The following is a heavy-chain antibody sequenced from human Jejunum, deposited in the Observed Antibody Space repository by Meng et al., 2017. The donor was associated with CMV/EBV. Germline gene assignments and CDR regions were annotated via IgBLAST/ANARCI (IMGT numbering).Heavy chain of an antibody. D-gene: IGHD4-11*01. CDR1: GFTFGSYA. Sequence: CAASGFTFGSYALIWVRQAPGKGLEWVSTISGSGRTTYYADSVKGRFTISRDNSKNMLYVEMNSLRAEDTAVYYCAKGSYSNDLDYWGQGTLVTVSS. V-gene: IGHV3-23*01. J-gene: IGHJ4*02. CDR3: AKGSYSNDLDY. CDR2: ISGSGRTT.